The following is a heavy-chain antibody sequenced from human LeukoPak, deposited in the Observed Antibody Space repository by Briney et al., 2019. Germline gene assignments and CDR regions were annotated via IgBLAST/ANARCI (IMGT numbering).Heavy chain of an antibody. V-gene: IGHV3-23*01. Sequence: GGTLRLSCAASGFTFSSYGMSWVRQAPGKGLEWVSAISGSGGSTYYADSVKGRFTISRDNSKNTLYLQMNSLRAEDTAVYYCASRSRPITMIVVGHYFDYWGQGTLVTVSS. CDR1: GFTFSSYG. J-gene: IGHJ4*02. D-gene: IGHD3-22*01. CDR2: ISGSGGST. CDR3: ASRSRPITMIVVGHYFDY.